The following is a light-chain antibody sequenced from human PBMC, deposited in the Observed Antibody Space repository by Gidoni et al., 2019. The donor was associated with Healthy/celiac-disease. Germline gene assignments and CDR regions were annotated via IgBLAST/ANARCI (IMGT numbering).Light chain of an antibody. CDR3: QQSYISPFT. Sequence: DIQLTPSPSSLSASVGDRVTITCRASQSISTYLNWYQQKPGKAPKLLIYAASSLQSGVPARFSGSGSGTDFTLTISSLQPDDFATYFCQQSYISPFTFGPGTKVHIK. V-gene: IGKV1-39*01. CDR1: QSISTY. CDR2: AAS. J-gene: IGKJ3*01.